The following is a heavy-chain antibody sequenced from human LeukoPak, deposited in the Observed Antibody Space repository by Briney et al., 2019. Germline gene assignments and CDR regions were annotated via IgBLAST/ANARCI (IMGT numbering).Heavy chain of an antibody. D-gene: IGHD3-3*01. CDR1: GYSFTDYW. J-gene: IGHJ4*02. CDR3: ARLVSSRVFDY. Sequence: GESLKISCKGSGYSFTDYWIGWVRPMPGKGLEWMGIIYPADSDTRYSPSFQGQVTISADKSISTAYLQWSSLRASDTAMYYCARLVSSRVFDYWGQGTLVTVSS. V-gene: IGHV5-51*01. CDR2: IYPADSDT.